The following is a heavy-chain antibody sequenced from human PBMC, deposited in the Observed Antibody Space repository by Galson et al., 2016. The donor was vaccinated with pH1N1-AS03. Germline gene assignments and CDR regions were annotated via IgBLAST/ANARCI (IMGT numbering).Heavy chain of an antibody. CDR2: ISYDGTNK. Sequence: SLRLSCAASGFTFNTYGMHWVRQAPGKGLEWVAVISYDGTNKYYADSVKVRYTISKDNSKSTLLLQMNSLRAEDTAIYYCARLSGMVPTEYYFAAWGQGTLVAVSS. D-gene: IGHD3-3*01. CDR1: GFTFNTYG. V-gene: IGHV3-30*12. J-gene: IGHJ4*02. CDR3: ARLSGMVPTEYYFAA.